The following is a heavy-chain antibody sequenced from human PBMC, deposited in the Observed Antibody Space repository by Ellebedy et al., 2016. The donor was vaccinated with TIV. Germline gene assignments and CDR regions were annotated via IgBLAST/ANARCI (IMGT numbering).Heavy chain of an antibody. CDR1: GGTFSSYA. V-gene: IGHV1-69*13. CDR3: ATLWFGELIDPPKDTYYYYGMDV. J-gene: IGHJ6*02. CDR2: IIPIFGTA. Sequence: AASVKVSCKASGGTFSSYAISWVRQAPGQGLEWMGGIIPIFGTANYAQKFQGRGTITADESTSTAYMELSSLRSEDTAVYYCATLWFGELIDPPKDTYYYYGMDVWGQGTTVTVSS. D-gene: IGHD3-10*01.